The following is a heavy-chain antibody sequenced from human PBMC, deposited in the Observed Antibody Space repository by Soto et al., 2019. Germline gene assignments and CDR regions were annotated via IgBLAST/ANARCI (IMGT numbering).Heavy chain of an antibody. Sequence: SETLSLTCTVSGGSVSSYYWSWIRQPPGKGLEWIGYIYYSGSTNYNPSLKSRVTISVDTSKNQFSLKLSSVTAADTAVYYCARVAGRGDWFDPWGQGTLVTVSS. CDR3: ARVAGRGDWFDP. CDR2: IYYSGST. V-gene: IGHV4-59*02. D-gene: IGHD6-19*01. J-gene: IGHJ5*02. CDR1: GGSVSSYY.